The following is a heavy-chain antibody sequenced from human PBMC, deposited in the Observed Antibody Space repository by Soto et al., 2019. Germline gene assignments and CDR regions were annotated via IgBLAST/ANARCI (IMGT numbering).Heavy chain of an antibody. V-gene: IGHV1-58*02. J-gene: IGHJ6*02. CDR3: ARTTRVGASYYYYGMDV. Sequence: SVKVSCKASGFTFTSSAMQWVRQARGQRLEWIGMIIASSGNTSYAQKFQGRVTITRDTSTSTVYMELSSLRSEDTAVYYCARTTRVGASYYYYGMDVWGQGTTVTVSS. CDR2: IIASSGNT. CDR1: GFTFTSSA. D-gene: IGHD1-26*01.